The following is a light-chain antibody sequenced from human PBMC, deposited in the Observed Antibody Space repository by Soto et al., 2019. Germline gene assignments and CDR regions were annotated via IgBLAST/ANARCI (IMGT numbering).Light chain of an antibody. CDR1: QGISNY. Sequence: DIQLTQSPSFLSASVGDRVSITCRARQGISNYLAWYQQKPGKAPKVLIYSASTLHTGVPSRFSGSGSGTEFTLTIISLQPEDFATYYCQQVRSYSPTFGVGTKVEVK. CDR3: QQVRSYSPT. J-gene: IGKJ4*01. V-gene: IGKV1-9*01. CDR2: SAS.